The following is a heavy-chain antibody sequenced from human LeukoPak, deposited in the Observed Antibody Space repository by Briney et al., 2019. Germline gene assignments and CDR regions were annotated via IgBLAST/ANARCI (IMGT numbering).Heavy chain of an antibody. V-gene: IGHV1-2*02. CDR2: INPNSGGT. CDR1: GYTFTGYY. D-gene: IGHD6-19*01. J-gene: IGHJ5*02. Sequence: ASVKVSCKASGYTFTGYYMHWVRQAPGQGLEWMGWINPNSGGTNYAQKFQGRVTMTRDTSISTAYMELSRLRSDDTAVYYCARASGGYSSGWYINWFDPWGQGTLATVSS. CDR3: ARASGGYSSGWYINWFDP.